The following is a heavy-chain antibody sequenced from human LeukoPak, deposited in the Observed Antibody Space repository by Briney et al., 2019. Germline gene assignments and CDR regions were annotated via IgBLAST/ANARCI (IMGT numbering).Heavy chain of an antibody. D-gene: IGHD3-22*01. CDR3: AGGDDSSGYYFGY. Sequence: GALRLSFAASGFTFSSYEMNWVRQAPGKGLEWVSYIISSGSTIYYADSVKGRFTISRDNAKNSLYLQMNSLRAEDTAVYYCAGGDDSSGYYFGYWGQGTLVTVSS. V-gene: IGHV3-48*03. J-gene: IGHJ4*02. CDR2: IISSGSTI. CDR1: GFTFSSYE.